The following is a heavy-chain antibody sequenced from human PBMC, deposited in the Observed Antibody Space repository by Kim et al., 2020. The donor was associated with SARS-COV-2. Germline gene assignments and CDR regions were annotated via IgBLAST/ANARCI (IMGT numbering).Heavy chain of an antibody. V-gene: IGHV1-18*01. J-gene: IGHJ5*02. CDR3: ARVAARLSNNWFDP. D-gene: IGHD6-6*01. Sequence: AQKLQGRVTMTTDTSTSTAYMELRSLRSDDTAVYYCARVAARLSNNWFDPWGQGTLVTVSS.